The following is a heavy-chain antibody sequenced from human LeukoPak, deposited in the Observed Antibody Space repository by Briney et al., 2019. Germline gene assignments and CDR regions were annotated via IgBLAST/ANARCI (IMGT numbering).Heavy chain of an antibody. CDR3: AKDPAAMVTTRFDP. Sequence: TRGSLRLSCAASGFTFSNYAMSWVRQAPGKGLEWVSAISGSGGNTYYADSVKGRFTISRDNSKNTLFLQMNSLRAEDTAVYYCAKDPAAMVTTRFDPWGQGTLVTVSS. CDR2: ISGSGGNT. J-gene: IGHJ5*02. D-gene: IGHD5-18*01. CDR1: GFTFSNYA. V-gene: IGHV3-23*01.